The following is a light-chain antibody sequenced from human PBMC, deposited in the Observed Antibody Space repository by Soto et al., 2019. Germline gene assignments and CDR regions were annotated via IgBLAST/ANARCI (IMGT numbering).Light chain of an antibody. CDR2: AAC. V-gene: IGKV1-6*01. J-gene: IGKJ1*01. CDR1: QGIRND. CDR3: LQDYNYPWT. Sequence: AIQMTQSPSSLSASVGDRVTITCLASQGIRNDLGWYQQKPGKAPKLLIYAACSLQSGVPSRFSGSGSGTAFTITISSLQPEDFATYYGLQDYNYPWTFGQGTKVEIK.